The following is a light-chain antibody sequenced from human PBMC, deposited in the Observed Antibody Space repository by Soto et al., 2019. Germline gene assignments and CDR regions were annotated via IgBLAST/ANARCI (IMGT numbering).Light chain of an antibody. CDR3: SSYTSSSTLAVI. CDR1: SSDVGGYNY. V-gene: IGLV2-14*01. J-gene: IGLJ1*01. Sequence: QSVLTQPASVSGSPGQSITISCTGTSSDVGGYNYVSWYQQHPGKAPKLMIYDVSNRPSGASNRFSGSKSGSTASLTISGLQAEDEADYYCSSYTSSSTLAVIFGTGTKVTVL. CDR2: DVS.